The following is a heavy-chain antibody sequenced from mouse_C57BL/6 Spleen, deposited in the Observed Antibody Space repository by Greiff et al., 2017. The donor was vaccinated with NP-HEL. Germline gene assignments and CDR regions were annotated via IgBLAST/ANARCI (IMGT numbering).Heavy chain of an antibody. V-gene: IGHV1-80*01. D-gene: IGHD1-1*01. J-gene: IGHJ2*01. CDR2: IYPGDGDT. CDR1: GYAFSSYW. Sequence: VQLQQSGAELVKPGASVKISCKASGYAFSSYWMNWVKQRPGKGLEWIGQIYPGDGDTNYNGKFKGKATLTADKSSSTAYMQLSSLTSEDSAVYFCARSGVVATNYFDYWGQGTTLTVSS. CDR3: ARSGVVATNYFDY.